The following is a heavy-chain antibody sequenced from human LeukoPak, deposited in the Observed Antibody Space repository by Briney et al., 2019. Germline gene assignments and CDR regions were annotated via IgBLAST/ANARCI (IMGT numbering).Heavy chain of an antibody. CDR1: GYTFTSYD. CDR3: ARAVRVRRFYYYMDV. V-gene: IGHV1-8*01. J-gene: IGHJ6*03. D-gene: IGHD3-10*01. Sequence: ASVKVSCKASGYTFTSYDINWVRQATGQGLEWMGWMNPNSGNTGYAQKFQGGVTMTRNTSISTAYMELSSLRSEDTAVYYCARAVRVRRFYYYMDVWGKGTTVTVSS. CDR2: MNPNSGNT.